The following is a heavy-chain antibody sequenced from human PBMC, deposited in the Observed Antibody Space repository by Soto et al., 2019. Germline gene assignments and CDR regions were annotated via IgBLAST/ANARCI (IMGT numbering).Heavy chain of an antibody. CDR2: INGGGGRT. CDR1: GLTYMKYA. V-gene: IGHV3-23*01. J-gene: IGHJ4*02. Sequence: GGSLRLSCAVSGLTYMKYAMSWVRQAPGKGLEWVSGINGGGGRTYYADSVRGRFTISRDNAKNTLYLQMNSLRAEDTAVYYCVRDDIGVGIDYWGLGTPVTVSS. CDR3: VRDDIGVGIDY. D-gene: IGHD1-26*01.